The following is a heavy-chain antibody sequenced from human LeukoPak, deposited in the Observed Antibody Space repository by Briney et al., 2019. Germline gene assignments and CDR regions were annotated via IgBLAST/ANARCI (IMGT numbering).Heavy chain of an antibody. CDR2: IYSGGST. CDR1: GFTVSSNY. Sequence: GGSLRFFCAASGFTVSSNYMSWVRQAPGKGLEWVSVIYSGGSTYYADSVKGRFTISRDNSKNTLYLQMNSLRAEDTAVYYCARERYGSGSLYYYYGMDVWGQGTTVTVSS. D-gene: IGHD3-10*01. V-gene: IGHV3-66*01. J-gene: IGHJ6*02. CDR3: ARERYGSGSLYYYYGMDV.